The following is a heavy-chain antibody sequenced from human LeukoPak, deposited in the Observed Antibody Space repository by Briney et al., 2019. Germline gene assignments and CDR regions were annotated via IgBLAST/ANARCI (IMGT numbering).Heavy chain of an antibody. V-gene: IGHV4-30-2*01. CDR3: ARGHCSSTSCYPRAFDI. J-gene: IGHJ3*02. Sequence: SQTLSLTCAVSGGSISSGGYSWSWIRQPPGKGLEWIGYIYHSGSTYYNPSLKSRVTISVDRSKNQISLKLSSVTAADTAVYYCARGHCSSTSCYPRAFDIWGQGTMVTVSS. CDR2: IYHSGST. D-gene: IGHD2-2*01. CDR1: GGSISSGGYS.